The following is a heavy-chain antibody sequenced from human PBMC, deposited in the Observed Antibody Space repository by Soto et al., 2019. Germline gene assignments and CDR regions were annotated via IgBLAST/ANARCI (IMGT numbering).Heavy chain of an antibody. V-gene: IGHV4-59*01. D-gene: IGHD6-13*01. J-gene: IGHJ3*02. Sequence: SETLSLTCTVSGGSISSYYWSWLRQPPGKGLEWIGYIYYSGSTNYNPSLKSRVTISVDTSKNQFSLKLSSVTAADTAVYYCGRVASSSWPNHDAFDIWGQGTMVTVSS. CDR1: GGSISSYY. CDR3: GRVASSSWPNHDAFDI. CDR2: IYYSGST.